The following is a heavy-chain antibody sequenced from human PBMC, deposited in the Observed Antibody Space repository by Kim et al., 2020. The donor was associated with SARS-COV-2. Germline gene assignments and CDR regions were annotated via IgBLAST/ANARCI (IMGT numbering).Heavy chain of an antibody. D-gene: IGHD3-22*01. J-gene: IGHJ4*02. V-gene: IGHV4-34*01. CDR1: GGSFSGYY. CDR3: ARARGPMVITKPFDY. Sequence: SETLSLTCAVYGGSFSGYYWSWIRQPPGKGLEWIGEINHSGSTNYNPSLKSRVTISVDTSKNQFSLQLSSVTAADTAVYYCARARGPMVITKPFDYWGQGTLVTVSS. CDR2: INHSGST.